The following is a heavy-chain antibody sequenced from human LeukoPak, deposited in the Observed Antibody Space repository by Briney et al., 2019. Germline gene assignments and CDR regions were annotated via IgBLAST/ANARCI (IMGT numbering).Heavy chain of an antibody. V-gene: IGHV3-21*06. J-gene: IGHJ3*02. Sequence: GGSLILSCAASGFTVSAVTTKYMTWVRQAPGKGLEWVSSLSGTGRYIYYADLMKGRFTISRDNAKNSLYLQMNSLRAEDTAVYYCARSLRDAFDIWGQGTMVTVSS. CDR3: ARSLRDAFDI. CDR1: GFTVSAVTTKY. CDR2: LSGTGRYI.